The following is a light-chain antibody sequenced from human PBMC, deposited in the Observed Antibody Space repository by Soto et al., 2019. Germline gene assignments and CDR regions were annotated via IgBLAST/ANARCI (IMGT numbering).Light chain of an antibody. J-gene: IGLJ1*01. Sequence: QSVLTQPASVSGSPGQSITISRTGTSNDVGGYNYVSWYQQHPDTAPKLIIYDVRYRPSGVSNRFSGSKSGNTASLTISGLQAEDEADYYCSAYTSSSTPYVFGSGTKVTVL. CDR1: SNDVGGYNY. CDR3: SAYTSSSTPYV. CDR2: DVR. V-gene: IGLV2-14*03.